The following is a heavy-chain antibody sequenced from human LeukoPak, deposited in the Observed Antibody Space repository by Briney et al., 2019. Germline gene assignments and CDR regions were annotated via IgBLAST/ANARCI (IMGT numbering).Heavy chain of an antibody. Sequence: ASVKVSCKASGYSFTSNAMNWVRQAPGQGLEWMGWINTNTGNPTYAQGFTGRFVFYLDTSVSTAYLQISSLKAEDTAVYYCARDQGYSGYGYYMDVWGKGTTVTVSS. CDR1: GYSFTSNA. D-gene: IGHD5-12*01. J-gene: IGHJ6*03. V-gene: IGHV7-4-1*02. CDR3: ARDQGYSGYGYYMDV. CDR2: INTNTGNP.